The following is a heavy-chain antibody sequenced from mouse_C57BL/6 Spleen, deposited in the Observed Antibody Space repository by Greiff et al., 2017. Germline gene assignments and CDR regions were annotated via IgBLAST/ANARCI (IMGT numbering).Heavy chain of an antibody. Sequence: QVQLQQPGAELVKPGASVKMSCKASGFTFTSYWITWVKQRPGQGLEWIGDIYPGSGSTNYNEKFKSKATLTVDTSSSTAYMQLSSLTSEDSAVYYCAREGGYDPYYFDYWGQGTTLTVSS. J-gene: IGHJ2*01. D-gene: IGHD2-2*01. CDR3: AREGGYDPYYFDY. CDR2: IYPGSGST. V-gene: IGHV1-55*01. CDR1: GFTFTSYW.